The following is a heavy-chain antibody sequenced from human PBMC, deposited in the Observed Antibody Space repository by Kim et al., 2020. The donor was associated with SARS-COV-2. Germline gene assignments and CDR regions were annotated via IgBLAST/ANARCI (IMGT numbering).Heavy chain of an antibody. V-gene: IGHV3-73*01. CDR1: GFTFSGSA. CDR2: IRSEVNSYAT. Sequence: GGSLRLSCAASGFTFSGSAIHWVRQASGKGLEWVGRIRSEVNSYATAYAASVKGRFTISRDDSKNTAFLQMNSLKTEDTAVYYCARRGDYGGMDVWGQGTTVTVPS. J-gene: IGHJ6*02. CDR3: ARRGDYGGMDV.